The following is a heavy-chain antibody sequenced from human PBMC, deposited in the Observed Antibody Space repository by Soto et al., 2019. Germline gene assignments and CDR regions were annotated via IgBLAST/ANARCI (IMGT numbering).Heavy chain of an antibody. V-gene: IGHV3-53*04. CDR3: ARSWAAAGSYGY. D-gene: IGHD6-25*01. CDR1: GLRVSKLF. CDR2: MRRDGTT. Sequence: PGRPKRVSSAASGLRVSKLFMNWVSQAPGKGREWVSVMRRDGTTYYADSVKGRVTISRHNSRNTLYLQMNSLRADDTAVYYCARSWAAAGSYGYWGQGTLVTVSS. J-gene: IGHJ4*02.